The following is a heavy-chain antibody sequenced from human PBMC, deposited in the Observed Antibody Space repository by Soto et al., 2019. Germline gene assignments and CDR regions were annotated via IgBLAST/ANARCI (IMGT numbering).Heavy chain of an antibody. Sequence: EVQLVESGGGLVKPGGSLRLSCAASGFTFSSYSMNWVRQAPGKGLEWVSSISSSNSYIYYADSVKGRFTISRDNAKNSLYLQMNSLRAEDTAVYYCARDSGRNYYYGMDVWGQGTTVTVSS. D-gene: IGHD1-26*01. J-gene: IGHJ6*02. V-gene: IGHV3-21*01. CDR2: ISSSNSYI. CDR3: ARDSGRNYYYGMDV. CDR1: GFTFSSYS.